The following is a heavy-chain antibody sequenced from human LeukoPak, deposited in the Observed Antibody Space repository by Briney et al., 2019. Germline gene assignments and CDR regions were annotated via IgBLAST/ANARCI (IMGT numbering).Heavy chain of an antibody. CDR2: ITPSGDGT. Sequence: PGGSLRLSCAVSGFTFSSPAMSWVSQAPGKGLEWVSSITPSGDGTYYAASVKGRFTISRDNSKNTLYLQMDSLRADDTAKYYCAKDSPVATWWGQGTLVTVSS. CDR1: GFTFSSPA. D-gene: IGHD1-26*01. J-gene: IGHJ4*02. CDR3: AKDSPVATW. V-gene: IGHV3-23*01.